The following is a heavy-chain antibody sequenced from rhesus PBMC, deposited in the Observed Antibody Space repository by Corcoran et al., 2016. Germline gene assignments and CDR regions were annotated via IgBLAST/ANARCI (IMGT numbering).Heavy chain of an antibody. D-gene: IGHD4-23*01. CDR2: IYGRGGGP. Sequence: QVQLQESGPGLVKPSETLSLTCAVSGGSISDDYYWSWIRQPPGKGLEWIGYIYGRGGGPNYNPSLKNRVTISIDTSKNQFSLKLSSVTAADTAVYYCARSKGVTLFDYWGQGVLVTVSS. CDR3: ARSKGVTLFDY. J-gene: IGHJ4*01. CDR1: GGSISDDYY. V-gene: IGHV4-106*01.